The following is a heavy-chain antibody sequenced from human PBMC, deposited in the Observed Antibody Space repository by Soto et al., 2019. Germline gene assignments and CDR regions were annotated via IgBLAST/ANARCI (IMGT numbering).Heavy chain of an antibody. Sequence: GGSLRLACAASGFSFSGYVMSWVRQAQGKGLEWVSAISGSGDSTYYADSVKGRFTISRDNSKNTLFLPMNSLRADDTAVYYCAQDSDSGSYHYWGQGALVTVSS. D-gene: IGHD1-26*01. CDR1: GFSFSGYV. CDR2: ISGSGDST. CDR3: AQDSDSGSYHY. J-gene: IGHJ4*02. V-gene: IGHV3-23*01.